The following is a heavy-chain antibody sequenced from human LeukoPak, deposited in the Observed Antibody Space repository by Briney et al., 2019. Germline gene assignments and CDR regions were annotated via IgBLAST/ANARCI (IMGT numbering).Heavy chain of an antibody. V-gene: IGHV1-8*01. CDR1: GYTFTSYD. Sequence: ASVKVSCKASGYTFTSYDINWVRQATGQGLEWMGWMNPNSGNTGYAQKFQGRVTMTRNTSISTAYMELSSLRSEDTAVYYCARAEFPPHYYYDSSSYPYYWGQGTLVTVSS. CDR3: ARAEFPPHYYYDSSSYPYY. CDR2: MNPNSGNT. D-gene: IGHD3-22*01. J-gene: IGHJ4*02.